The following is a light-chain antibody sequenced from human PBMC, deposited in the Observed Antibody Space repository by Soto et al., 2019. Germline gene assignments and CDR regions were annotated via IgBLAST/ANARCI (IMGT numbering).Light chain of an antibody. CDR1: QSVSSN. Sequence: EIVMTQSPATLSMSPGESAPLSCRASQSVSSNLAWYQQKPGQAPRLLIHGATTRATGIPARFSGSGSGTEFTLTISRMQSDDFAVYYCQQYKNWPRRLAPGPKVDMK. J-gene: IGKJ1*01. V-gene: IGKV3-15*01. CDR3: QQYKNWPRR. CDR2: GAT.